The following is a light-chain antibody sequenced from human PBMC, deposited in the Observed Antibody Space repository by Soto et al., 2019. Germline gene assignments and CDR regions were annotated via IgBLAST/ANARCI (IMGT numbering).Light chain of an antibody. Sequence: IVMTQSPATPSVSPGERATLSCRASQSVSSSYLAWYQQKPGQAPRLLIYGASSRATGIPDRFSGSGSGTDFTLTISRLEPEDFAVYYCQQYGRTFGQGTKVDIK. J-gene: IGKJ1*01. CDR1: QSVSSSY. CDR2: GAS. CDR3: QQYGRT. V-gene: IGKV3-20*01.